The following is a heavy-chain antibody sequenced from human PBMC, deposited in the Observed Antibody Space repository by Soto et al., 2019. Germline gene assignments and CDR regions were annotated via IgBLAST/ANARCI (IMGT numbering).Heavy chain of an antibody. D-gene: IGHD6-13*01. V-gene: IGHV3-74*03. CDR1: GFTFSNYW. CDR3: AKGGLQHALDF. Sequence: GGSLRLSCAASGFTFSNYWMYWVRQAPGKGLVWVSRVNNDGTDTTHADSVKGRFTISRDNAENTLYLQMNSLRAEDTAVYYCAKGGLQHALDFWGQGSTVPVSS. CDR2: VNNDGTDT. J-gene: IGHJ6*02.